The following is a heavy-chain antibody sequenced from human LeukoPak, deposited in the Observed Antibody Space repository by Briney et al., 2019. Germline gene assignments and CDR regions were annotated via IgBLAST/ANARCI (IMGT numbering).Heavy chain of an antibody. J-gene: IGHJ4*02. CDR1: GGSISSYY. D-gene: IGHD3-22*01. V-gene: IGHV4-59*08. CDR2: IYYSGST. CDR3: ARLSSDYYDSSGYCY. Sequence: PSETLSLTCTVSGGSISSYYGSWIRQPPGKGLEWIGYIYYSGSTNYNPSLKSRVTISVDTSKNQFSLKLSSVTAADTAVYYCARLSSDYYDSSGYCYWGQGTLVTVSS.